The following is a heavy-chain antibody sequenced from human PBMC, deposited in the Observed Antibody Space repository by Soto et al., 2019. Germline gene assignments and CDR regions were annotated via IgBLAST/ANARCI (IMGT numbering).Heavy chain of an antibody. CDR2: ISYDGSNK. J-gene: IGHJ6*02. CDR1: GFTFSSYA. D-gene: IGHD2-15*01. V-gene: IGHV3-30-3*01. CDR3: ARAGCDGGSCYTLVGLRYGMDV. Sequence: QVQLVESGGGVVQPGRSLRLSCAASGFTFSSYAMHWVRQAPGKGLEWVAAISYDGSNKYYADSVKGRFTISRDNSKNTLYLQMNSLRAEDTAVYYCARAGCDGGSCYTLVGLRYGMDVWGQGITVTVSS.